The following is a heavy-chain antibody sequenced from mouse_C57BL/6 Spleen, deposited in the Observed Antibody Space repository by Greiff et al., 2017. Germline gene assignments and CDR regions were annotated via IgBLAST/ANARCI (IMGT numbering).Heavy chain of an antibody. V-gene: IGHV1-76*01. CDR2: IYPGSGNT. Sequence: QVQLKQSGAELVRPGASVKLSCKASGYTFTDYYINWVKQRPGQGLEWIARIYPGSGNTYYNEKFKGKATLTAEKSSSTAYMQLRSLTSEDSAVYFCARSLTGTGAYWGQGTLVTVSA. CDR3: ARSLTGTGAY. J-gene: IGHJ3*01. CDR1: GYTFTDYY. D-gene: IGHD4-1*01.